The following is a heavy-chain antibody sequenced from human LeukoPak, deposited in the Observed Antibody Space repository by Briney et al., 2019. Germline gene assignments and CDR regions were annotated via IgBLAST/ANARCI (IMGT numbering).Heavy chain of an antibody. Sequence: PGGSLRHSSAASGFTFSTYSMNWVRQAPGKGLEWVASISRSSAYFFSADSVKGRFSISRDNANNSLYLQMNSLRADATAVYYCARDRGGVEIHFDYWGRGPWFTVSS. D-gene: IGHD2-21*01. CDR3: ARDRGGVEIHFDY. CDR2: ISRSSAYF. CDR1: GFTFSTYS. V-gene: IGHV3-21*01. J-gene: IGHJ4*01.